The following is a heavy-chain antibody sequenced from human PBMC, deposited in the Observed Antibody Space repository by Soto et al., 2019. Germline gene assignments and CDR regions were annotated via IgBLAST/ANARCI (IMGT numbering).Heavy chain of an antibody. CDR2: MYYRGST. Sequence: QLQLQESGPGLVKPSETLSLTCTVSGGSISSSSYYWGWIRQPPGKGLEWIGSMYYRGSTYYNPSLKSRITISVDTSKNQFSLKLSSVTAADTAVYYCGGRDVNSGSLSAFDIWGQGTMVTVSS. J-gene: IGHJ3*02. V-gene: IGHV4-39*01. D-gene: IGHD3-10*01. CDR3: GGRDVNSGSLSAFDI. CDR1: GGSISSSSYY.